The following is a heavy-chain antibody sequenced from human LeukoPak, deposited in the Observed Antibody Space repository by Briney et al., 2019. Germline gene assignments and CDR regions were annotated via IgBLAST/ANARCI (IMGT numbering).Heavy chain of an antibody. J-gene: IGHJ5*02. V-gene: IGHV3-30*04. Sequence: GGSLRLSCAASGFTFSSYATHWVRQAPGKGLEWVAVISYDGSNKYYADSVKGRFTISRDNSKNTLFLQMNSLRAEDTALYYCAKGDSGYFLDLWGQGTLVTVSS. CDR3: AKGDSGYFLDL. D-gene: IGHD3-22*01. CDR2: ISYDGSNK. CDR1: GFTFSSYA.